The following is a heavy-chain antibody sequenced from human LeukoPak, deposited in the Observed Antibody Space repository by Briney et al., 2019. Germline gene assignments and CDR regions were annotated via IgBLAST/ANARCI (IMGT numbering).Heavy chain of an antibody. CDR1: GFTFGDHA. Sequence: PGRSLRLSCTGSGFTFGDHAMSWVRQAPGKGLEWVGFIRSKAYRGTTEYAASVKGRFTISRDDSASIAYLQMNSLRPEATAVYYCARGPIQLWIHNAMDVWGQGTTVTVSS. CDR2: IRSKAYRGTT. J-gene: IGHJ6*02. CDR3: ARGPIQLWIHNAMDV. D-gene: IGHD5-18*01. V-gene: IGHV3-49*04.